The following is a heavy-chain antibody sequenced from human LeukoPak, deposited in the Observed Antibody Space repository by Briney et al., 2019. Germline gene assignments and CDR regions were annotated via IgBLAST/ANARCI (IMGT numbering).Heavy chain of an antibody. CDR1: GYTFTSYY. Sequence: ASVKVSCKASGYTFTSYYMHWVRQAPGQGLEWMGIINPSGGSTSYAQKFQGRVTMTRDTSTSTVYMELSSLRSEDTAVYYCAREVRPIVATTTQYYYYYGTDVWGQGTTVTVSS. V-gene: IGHV1-46*01. CDR3: AREVRPIVATTTQYYYYYGTDV. J-gene: IGHJ6*02. D-gene: IGHD5-12*01. CDR2: INPSGGST.